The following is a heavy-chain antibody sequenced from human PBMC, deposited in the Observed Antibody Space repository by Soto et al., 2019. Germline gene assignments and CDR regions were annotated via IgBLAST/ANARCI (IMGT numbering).Heavy chain of an antibody. CDR1: GGSVSSGSYY. J-gene: IGHJ5*02. CDR3: AREYCSSTSCYSVWFDP. D-gene: IGHD2-2*01. V-gene: IGHV4-61*01. Sequence: SETLSLTCTVSGGSVSSGSYYWSWIRQPPGKGLEWIGYIYYSGSTNYNPSLKSRVTISVDTSKNQFSLKLSSVTAADTAVYYCAREYCSSTSCYSVWFDPWGQGTLVTVSS. CDR2: IYYSGST.